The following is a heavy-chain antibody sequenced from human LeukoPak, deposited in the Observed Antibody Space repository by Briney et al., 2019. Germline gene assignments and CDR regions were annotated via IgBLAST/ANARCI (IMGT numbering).Heavy chain of an antibody. CDR3: VRDRRHSDSTGFYYVGFDY. CDR2: IYSSGHA. D-gene: IGHD3-22*01. J-gene: IGHJ4*02. CDR1: GFSVSINY. V-gene: IGHV3-53*01. Sequence: AGASLRLSWAASGFSVSINYMNSARHAPRKGLEWVSVIYSSGHAYYADSVKARFTISRDNSKNTLYLQMNSRSAEDTAVYYCVRDRRHSDSTGFYYVGFDYWGQGTLVTVSS.